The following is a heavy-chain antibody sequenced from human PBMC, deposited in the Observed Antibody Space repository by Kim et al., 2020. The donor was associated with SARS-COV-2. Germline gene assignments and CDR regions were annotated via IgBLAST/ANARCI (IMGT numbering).Heavy chain of an antibody. D-gene: IGHD3-3*01. V-gene: IGHV3-23*01. Sequence: GGSLRLSCAASGFTFSSYAMSWVRQAPGKGLEWVSAISGSGGSTYYADSVKGRFTISRDNSKNTLYLQMNSLRAEDTAVYYCAKEDYDYWSGYYSGFDYWGQGALVTVSS. CDR1: GFTFSSYA. J-gene: IGHJ4*02. CDR3: AKEDYDYWSGYYSGFDY. CDR2: ISGSGGST.